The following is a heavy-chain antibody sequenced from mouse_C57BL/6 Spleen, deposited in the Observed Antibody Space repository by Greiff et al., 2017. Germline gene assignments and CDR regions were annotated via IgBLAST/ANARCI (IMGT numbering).Heavy chain of an antibody. V-gene: IGHV14-1*01. CDR1: GFNIKDYY. CDR3: TDSTGYYAMDY. Sequence: EVKVVESGAELVRPGASVKLSCTASGFNIKDYYMHWVKQRPEQGLEWIGRIDPEDGDTDYAQKFQGKATMTADPSSNSAYLQRSSLTSEDSDVYYCTDSTGYYAMDYWGQGTSVTGSS. CDR2: IDPEDGDT. D-gene: IGHD3-2*02. J-gene: IGHJ4*01.